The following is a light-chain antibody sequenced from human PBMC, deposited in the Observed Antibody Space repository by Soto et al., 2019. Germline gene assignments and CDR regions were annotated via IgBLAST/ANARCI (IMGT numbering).Light chain of an antibody. CDR1: QSVSSSY. J-gene: IGKJ1*01. CDR3: HQYSSSPRT. CDR2: GAS. V-gene: IGKV3-20*01. Sequence: EIVLTQSPGTLSLSPGERATLSCRASQSVSSSYLAWYQQKPGQAPRLLIYGASSRATGIPDRFSGSGSGTDFTLTISRLEPEDFAVYYCHQYSSSPRTFGQGT.